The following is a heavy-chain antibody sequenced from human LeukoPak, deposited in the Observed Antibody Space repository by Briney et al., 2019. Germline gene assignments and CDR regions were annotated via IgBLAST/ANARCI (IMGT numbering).Heavy chain of an antibody. V-gene: IGHV3-66*04. J-gene: IGHJ4*02. Sequence: GGSLRLSCAAFGFPVSDNDIKWVRQAPVKGLEWVSLIYADGTTHYTDSVRGRFSISRDNSKNTVYLQMNSLRGEDTAVYYCARRSVPGRPGYCGQGTLVSVSS. CDR3: ARRSVPGRPGY. CDR1: GFPVSDND. CDR2: IYADGTT. D-gene: IGHD6-6*01.